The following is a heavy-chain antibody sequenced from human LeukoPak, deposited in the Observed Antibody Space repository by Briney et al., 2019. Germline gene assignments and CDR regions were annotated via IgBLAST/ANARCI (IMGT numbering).Heavy chain of an antibody. V-gene: IGHV1-2*02. J-gene: IGHJ6*03. D-gene: IGHD4-17*01. CDR3: ARGTTLTTLPYYYYYMDV. Sequence: ASVKVSCKASGYTFTGYYRVRQAPGHGLEWMGWINPNSGGTNYAQKFQGRVTMTRDTSIGTAYMELSRLRSDDTALYYCARGTTLTTLPYYYYYMDVWGEGTTVTVSS. CDR2: INPNSGGT. CDR1: GYTFTGYY.